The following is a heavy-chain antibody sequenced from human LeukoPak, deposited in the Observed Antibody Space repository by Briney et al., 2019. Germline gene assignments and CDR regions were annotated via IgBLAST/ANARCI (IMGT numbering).Heavy chain of an antibody. CDR3: ARGGGYSYGYYFDY. CDR1: GGSISSYY. D-gene: IGHD5-18*01. CDR2: IYYSGST. Sequence: SETLPLTCTVSGGSISSYYWSWIRQPPGKGLEWIGYIYYSGSTNYNPSLKSRVTISVDTSKNQFSLKLSSVTAADTAVYYCARGGGYSYGYYFDYWGQGTLVTVSS. J-gene: IGHJ4*02. V-gene: IGHV4-59*01.